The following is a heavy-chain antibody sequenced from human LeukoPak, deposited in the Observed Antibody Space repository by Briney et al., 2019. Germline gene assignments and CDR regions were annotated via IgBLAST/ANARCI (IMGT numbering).Heavy chain of an antibody. CDR3: ARHFRGPVDY. Sequence: PSETLSLTCAVYGGSFSGYYWSWIRQPPGKGLEWIGEINHSGSTNYNTSLKSRVTISVDTSKNQFSLKLSSVTAADTAVYYCARHFRGPVDYWGQGTLVTVSS. J-gene: IGHJ4*02. CDR2: INHSGST. CDR1: GGSFSGYY. V-gene: IGHV4-34*01. D-gene: IGHD3-10*01.